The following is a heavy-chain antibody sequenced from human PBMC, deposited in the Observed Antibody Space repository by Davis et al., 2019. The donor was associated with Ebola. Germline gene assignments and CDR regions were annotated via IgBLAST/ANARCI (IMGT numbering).Heavy chain of an antibody. CDR2: VFHSGHT. CDR1: GISVSSSNW. J-gene: IGHJ3*01. D-gene: IGHD4/OR15-4a*01. V-gene: IGHV4-4*02. CDR3: TRGYGAL. Sequence: SETLSLTCAVSGISVSSSNWWTWMRQPPGKSLEWIGQVFHSGHTNYNPSLGSRVSLSLDKSNNQSSLQLTSVTAADTAVYYCTRGYGALWGQGKLVTVSS.